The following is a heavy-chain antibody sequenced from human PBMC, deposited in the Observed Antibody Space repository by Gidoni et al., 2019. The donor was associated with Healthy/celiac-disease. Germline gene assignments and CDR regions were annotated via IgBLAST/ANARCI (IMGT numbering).Heavy chain of an antibody. Sequence: EVQLVQSGAEVKKPGESLKISCHGSGYSFTSYWTGWVRQMPGKGLEWMGIIYPGDSDTRYSPSFQGQVTSSADKSISTAYLQWSSLKASDTAMYYCARPGGIYSSSWSFDYWGQGTLVTVSS. V-gene: IGHV5-51*01. CDR1: GYSFTSYW. CDR3: ARPGGIYSSSWSFDY. CDR2: IYPGDSDT. D-gene: IGHD6-13*01. J-gene: IGHJ4*02.